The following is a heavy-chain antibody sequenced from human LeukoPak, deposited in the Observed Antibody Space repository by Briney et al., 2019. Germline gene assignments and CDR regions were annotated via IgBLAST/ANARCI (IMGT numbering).Heavy chain of an antibody. D-gene: IGHD6-13*01. CDR1: GGTFSSYA. CDR2: IIPILGIA. J-gene: IGHJ4*02. CDR3: ATTYSSSWNFDY. V-gene: IGHV1-69*04. Sequence: ASVKVSCKASGGTFSSYAISWVRQAPGQGLEWMGRIIPILGIANYAQKFQGRVTITADKSTSTAYMELSSLRSEDTAVYYCATTYSSSWNFDYWGQGTLVTVSS.